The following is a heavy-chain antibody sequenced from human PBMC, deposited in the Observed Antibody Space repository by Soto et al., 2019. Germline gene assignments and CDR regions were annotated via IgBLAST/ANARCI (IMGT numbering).Heavy chain of an antibody. Sequence: SETLSLTCTVSGGSISSSSYYCGCIRQPPGKGLEWIGSIYYSGSTYYNPSLKSRVTISVDTSKNQFSLKLSSVTAADTAVYYCARHPYSSSYLYYYYYGMDVWGQGTTVTVSS. V-gene: IGHV4-39*01. D-gene: IGHD6-13*01. CDR2: IYYSGST. J-gene: IGHJ6*02. CDR3: ARHPYSSSYLYYYYYGMDV. CDR1: GGSISSSSYY.